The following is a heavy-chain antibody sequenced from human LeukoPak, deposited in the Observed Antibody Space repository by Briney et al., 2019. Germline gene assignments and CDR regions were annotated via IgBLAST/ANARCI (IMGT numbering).Heavy chain of an antibody. CDR3: ATSLALS. CDR2: IRYDGSNE. CDR1: GFTFSSYG. V-gene: IGHV3-30*02. D-gene: IGHD5-12*01. Sequence: PGGSLRLSCAAAGFTFSSYGMHWVRQAPGKGLEWVAFIRYDGSNEYYADSVKGRFTISRDNSKNTLYLQMNSLRVEDTAVYYCATSLALSWGQGTLVTVSS. J-gene: IGHJ4*02.